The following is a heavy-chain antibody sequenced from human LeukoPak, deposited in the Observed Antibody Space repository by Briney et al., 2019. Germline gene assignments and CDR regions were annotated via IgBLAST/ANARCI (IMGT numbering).Heavy chain of an antibody. J-gene: IGHJ6*02. CDR3: AREERPPPGHYYGMDV. Sequence: SETLSLTCTVSGGSISSGNHYWSWIRQPPGKGLEWIGYIYYSGSTYYNPSLKSRVTISVDTSKNQFSLKVSSVSAADTAVYYCAREERPPPGHYYGMDVWGQGTTVTVSS. CDR2: IYYSGST. V-gene: IGHV4-30-4*01. CDR1: GGSISSGNHY.